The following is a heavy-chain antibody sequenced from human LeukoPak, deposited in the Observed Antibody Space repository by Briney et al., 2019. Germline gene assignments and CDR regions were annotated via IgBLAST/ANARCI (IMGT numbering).Heavy chain of an antibody. D-gene: IGHD5-18*01. CDR3: ARADGYSSWFVH. J-gene: IGHJ5*02. CDR1: GFTVRSNY. Sequence: PGGSLRLSCAASGFTVRSNYMTWVRHAPGKGREWVSVMYSGDSTKYDDSVKGRFTISRDNSKNTLDLQMNSLRDEDTGVYYCARADGYSSWFVHWGQGTLVTVSS. V-gene: IGHV3-53*01. CDR2: MYSGDST.